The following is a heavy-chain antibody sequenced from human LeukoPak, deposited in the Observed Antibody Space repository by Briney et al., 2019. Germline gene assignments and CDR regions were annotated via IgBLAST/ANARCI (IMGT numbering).Heavy chain of an antibody. CDR3: AREAVVVTPYRYFDL. CDR2: IYYSGST. D-gene: IGHD3-22*01. CDR1: GGSISSGGYY. J-gene: IGHJ2*01. V-gene: IGHV4-31*03. Sequence: SQTLSLTCTVSGGSISSGGYYWRWIRQHPGRGLEWIGYIYYSGSTYYNPSLKSRVTISVDTSKNQFSLKLSSVTAADTAVYYRAREAVVVTPYRYFDLWGRATLVTVSS.